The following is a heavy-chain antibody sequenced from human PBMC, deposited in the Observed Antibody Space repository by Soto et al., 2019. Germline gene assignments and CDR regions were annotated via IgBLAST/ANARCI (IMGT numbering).Heavy chain of an antibody. D-gene: IGHD2-8*01. CDR3: ARDLIAKDAFDI. J-gene: IGHJ3*02. V-gene: IGHV3-74*01. CDR2: INSDGTNT. CDR1: GFTLSNYW. Sequence: EVQLVESGGDLVQPGGSLRLSCEASGFTLSNYWIHWVRQAPGKGLVWVSRINSDGTNTRYADSVRGRFAISRDNAKNTVYLQMNSLRAEDTAVYYCARDLIAKDAFDIWGHVTMVTVSS.